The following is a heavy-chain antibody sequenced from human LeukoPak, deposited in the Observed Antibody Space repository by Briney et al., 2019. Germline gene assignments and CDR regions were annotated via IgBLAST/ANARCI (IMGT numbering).Heavy chain of an antibody. CDR3: AKRGVEMSAVRPDNWLDP. J-gene: IGHJ5*02. D-gene: IGHD5-24*01. Sequence: SETLSLTCSVSGGSISTHYYNWIRQSPGKGLEWIGRISYSGSTNSNPSLQSRVTISIDTSKNQFSLRLTSVTAADPAVYYCAKRGVEMSAVRPDNWLDPWGQGTLVTVSS. V-gene: IGHV4-59*08. CDR2: ISYSGST. CDR1: GGSISTHY.